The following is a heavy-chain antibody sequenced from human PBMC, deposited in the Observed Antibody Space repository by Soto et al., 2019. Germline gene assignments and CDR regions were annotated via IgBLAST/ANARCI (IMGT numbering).Heavy chain of an antibody. CDR1: CGSISSYY. CDR3: ASSDARRWGYYFDY. J-gene: IGHJ4*02. D-gene: IGHD3-16*01. CDR2: IYYSGST. Sequence: SETLSLTCTVSCGSISSYYWSWIRQPPGKGLEWIGCIYYSGSTNYNPSRKRRVTISVDTCKNQFSLKLSSVTAADTAVYYCASSDARRWGYYFDYWGQGTLVTVSS. V-gene: IGHV4-59*01.